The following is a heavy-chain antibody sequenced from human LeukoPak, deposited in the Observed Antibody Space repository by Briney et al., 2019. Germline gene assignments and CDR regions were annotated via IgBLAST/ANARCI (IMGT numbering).Heavy chain of an antibody. Sequence: GGSLRLSCAASGFTVSSNYMSWVRQAPGKGLEWVSVIYSGGSTYYADSVKGRFTISRDNSKNTLYLQMNSLRAEDTAVYYCAKDRGYYGSGFDYWGQGTLVTVSS. CDR3: AKDRGYYGSGFDY. CDR2: IYSGGST. D-gene: IGHD3-10*01. J-gene: IGHJ4*02. V-gene: IGHV3-53*01. CDR1: GFTVSSNY.